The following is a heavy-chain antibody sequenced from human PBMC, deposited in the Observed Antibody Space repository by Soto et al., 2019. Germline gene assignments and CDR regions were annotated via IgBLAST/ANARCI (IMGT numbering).Heavy chain of an antibody. CDR3: ARGGTIFGVVITPPNWFDT. D-gene: IGHD3-3*01. Sequence: PGGSLTLSCAASGFTFSSYEMNWVRQAPGKGLEWVSYISSSGSTINYASSVKGRFTISRDNAKNSLYLQMNSLRAEDTAVYYCARGGTIFGVVITPPNWFDTWGQGTLVTVSS. J-gene: IGHJ5*02. V-gene: IGHV3-48*03. CDR1: GFTFSSYE. CDR2: ISSSGSTI.